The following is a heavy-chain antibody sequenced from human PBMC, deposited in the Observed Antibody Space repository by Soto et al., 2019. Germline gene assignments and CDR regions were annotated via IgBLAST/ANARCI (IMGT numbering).Heavy chain of an antibody. CDR2: INAGNGNT. CDR3: DSAYGSGTYVNRFHS. CDR1: GYTFTSYT. J-gene: IGHJ5*01. Sequence: QVSLVQSGADMEKPGASMKVSCKTSGYTFTSYTVHWVRQAPGQSLQWMGWINAGNGNTKYSQSFQDRVTITRDTSASRVYMELTSLTSDDTAMYYCDSAYGSGTYVNRFHSWGQGVLVTVSS. V-gene: IGHV1-3*01. D-gene: IGHD3-10*01.